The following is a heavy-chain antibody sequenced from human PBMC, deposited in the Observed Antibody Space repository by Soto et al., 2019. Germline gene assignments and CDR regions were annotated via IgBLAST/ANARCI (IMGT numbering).Heavy chain of an antibody. D-gene: IGHD2-15*01. CDR3: ARGVVVVVAATIPSYYYYGMDV. Sequence: GASVKPSCKACGYRFTSYGISWVRQAPRQGLEWMGWISAYNGNTNYAQKLQGRVTMTTDTSTSTAYMELRSLRSDDTAVYYCARGVVVVVAATIPSYYYYGMDVWGQGTTVTVSS. CDR1: GYRFTSYG. V-gene: IGHV1-18*01. CDR2: ISAYNGNT. J-gene: IGHJ6*02.